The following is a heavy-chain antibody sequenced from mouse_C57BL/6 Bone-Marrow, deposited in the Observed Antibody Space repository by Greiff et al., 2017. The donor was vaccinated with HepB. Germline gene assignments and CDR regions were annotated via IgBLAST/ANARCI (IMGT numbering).Heavy chain of an antibody. CDR3: ARHDPYAMDY. CDR1: GFTFSSYG. J-gene: IGHJ4*01. V-gene: IGHV5-6*01. CDR2: ISSGGSYT. Sequence: EVMLVESGGDLVKPGGSLKLSCAASGFTFSSYGMSWVRQTPDKRLEWVATISSGGSYTYYPDSVKGRFTISRDNAKITLYLQMSSLKSEDTAMYYCARHDPYAMDYWGQGTSVTVSS.